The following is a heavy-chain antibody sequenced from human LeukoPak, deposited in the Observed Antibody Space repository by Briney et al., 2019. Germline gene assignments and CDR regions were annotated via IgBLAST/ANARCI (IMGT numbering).Heavy chain of an antibody. V-gene: IGHV4-4*07. CDR1: GGSISIYY. Sequence: PSETLSLTCTVSGGSISIYYWNWIRQPAGKGLEWIGRIYTSGNTNYNPSLKSRVTMSVDTSNNHLSLNLSSVTAADTAVYYCARDGGGTGRPFDYWGQGTLVTVSS. J-gene: IGHJ4*02. CDR2: IYTSGNT. CDR3: ARDGGGTGRPFDY. D-gene: IGHD1-26*01.